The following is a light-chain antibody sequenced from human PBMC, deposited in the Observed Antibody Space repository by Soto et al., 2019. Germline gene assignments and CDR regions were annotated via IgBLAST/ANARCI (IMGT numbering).Light chain of an antibody. CDR3: QQSNNWPYT. J-gene: IGKJ2*01. V-gene: IGKV3-15*01. Sequence: EIVMTHSPATLSVSPGDRATLSCRASQTVRDNLAWYQQKPGQAPRLLIYGASTRATGIPARFSGSGSGTEFTLTIDRLQSEDFAIYFCQQSNNWPYTFGQGTKLEIK. CDR1: QTVRDN. CDR2: GAS.